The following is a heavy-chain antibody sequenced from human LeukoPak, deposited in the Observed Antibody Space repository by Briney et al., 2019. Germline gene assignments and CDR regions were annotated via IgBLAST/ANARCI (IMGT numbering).Heavy chain of an antibody. CDR1: GFTFSSYA. CDR3: ARRGDGGRSFDL. Sequence: GGSLRLSCAASGFTFSSYAMHWVRQAPGKGLEWVSAISGSGGNTYYADSVKGRFTISRDNSKNTLYLQMNSLRAEDTAVYYCARRGDGGRSFDLWGQGTLVTVSS. V-gene: IGHV3-23*01. D-gene: IGHD4-23*01. CDR2: ISGSGGNT. J-gene: IGHJ4*02.